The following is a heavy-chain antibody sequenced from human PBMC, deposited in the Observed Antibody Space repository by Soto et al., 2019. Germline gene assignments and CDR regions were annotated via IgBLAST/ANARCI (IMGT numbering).Heavy chain of an antibody. CDR3: AQGGISTTGLEY. CDR1: GFSFRSYD. V-gene: IGHV3-23*01. D-gene: IGHD2-15*01. CDR2: INSSGGST. Sequence: GGSLRLSCGASGFSFRSYDMTWVRQAPGEGPEWVSSINSSGGSTFYAVSVKGRFTIFGDNSKNVLYLQMNGLSAEDTAVYFCAQGGISTTGLEYWGQGTLVTVSS. J-gene: IGHJ4*02.